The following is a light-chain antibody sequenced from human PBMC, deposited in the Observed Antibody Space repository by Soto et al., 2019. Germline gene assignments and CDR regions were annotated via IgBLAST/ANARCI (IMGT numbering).Light chain of an antibody. CDR3: GTWDASLSGVV. Sequence: QSVLTQPPSVSAAPGQTVTISCSGSSSNIESYFVSWYHQYPGTAPKLLIYDDSKRPSGIPDRFSGSKSGTSATLGITGLQTGGEADYYCGTWDASLSGVVFGGGTKLTVL. J-gene: IGLJ2*01. CDR2: DDS. CDR1: SSNIESYF. V-gene: IGLV1-51*01.